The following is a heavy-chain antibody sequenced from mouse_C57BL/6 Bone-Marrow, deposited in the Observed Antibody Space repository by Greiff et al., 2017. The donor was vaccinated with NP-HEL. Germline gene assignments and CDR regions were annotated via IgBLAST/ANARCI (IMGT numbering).Heavy chain of an antibody. Sequence: EVKLVESGGGLVKPGGSLKLSCAASGFTFSSYTMSWVRQTPEKRLEWVATISGGGGNTYYPDSVKGRFTISRDNAKNTLYLQMSSLRSEDTALYYCARRHYYGSSHYFDDWGQGTTLTVSS. CDR2: ISGGGGNT. CDR3: ARRHYYGSSHYFDD. J-gene: IGHJ2*01. D-gene: IGHD1-1*01. CDR1: GFTFSSYT. V-gene: IGHV5-9*01.